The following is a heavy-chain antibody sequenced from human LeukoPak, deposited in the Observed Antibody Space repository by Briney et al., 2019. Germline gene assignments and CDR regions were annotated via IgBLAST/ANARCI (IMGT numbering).Heavy chain of an antibody. V-gene: IGHV3-33*01. CDR3: ARDSYQDYYGRFDP. J-gene: IGHJ5*02. Sequence: GGSLRLSCAASGFSFSNHGMHWVRQAPGKRRGWVAVIWDDGNNKRYANSVNGRFTISRDNSENTLYLQMNGLTAEDTAMYYCARDSYQDYYGRFDPWGQGTLVIVSS. CDR1: GFSFSNHG. CDR2: IWDDGNNK. D-gene: IGHD3-10*01.